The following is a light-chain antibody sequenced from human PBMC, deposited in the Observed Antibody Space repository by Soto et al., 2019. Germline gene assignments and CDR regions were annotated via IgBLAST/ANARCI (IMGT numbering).Light chain of an antibody. J-gene: IGLJ2*01. V-gene: IGLV2-14*01. CDR2: EVT. CDR1: SSDVGGYNF. CDR3: SADRSSSTLV. Sequence: QSALTQPASVSGSPGQSITISCTGVSSDVGGYNFVSWYQQHPDKAPKLVIYEVTNRPSGVSNRFSGSKSANTASLTISGLEAEDEAYYCCSADRSSSTLVFGGGTKVTVL.